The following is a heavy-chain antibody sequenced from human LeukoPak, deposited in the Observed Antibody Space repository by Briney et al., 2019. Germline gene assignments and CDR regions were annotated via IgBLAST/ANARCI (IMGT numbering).Heavy chain of an antibody. D-gene: IGHD6-13*01. CDR1: GFTFSTYA. V-gene: IGHV3-23*01. J-gene: IGHJ4*02. CDR3: AKALEQETVIALDS. Sequence: GGSLRLSCAASGFTFSTYAMSWGREAPGKGGEWGSAISGSVGSTYYADSVKGRFTISRDNSNNTLYLQMNSLRAEDTSIYSCAKALEQETVIALDSWGQGTLVTVSS. CDR2: ISGSVGST.